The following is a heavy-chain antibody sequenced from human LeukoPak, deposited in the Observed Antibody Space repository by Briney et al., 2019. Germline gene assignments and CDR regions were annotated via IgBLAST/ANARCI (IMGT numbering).Heavy chain of an antibody. J-gene: IGHJ4*02. CDR1: GGSISSYY. Sequence: PSETLSLTCTVSGGSISSYYWSWIRQPPGQGLEWIGYIYYSGSTNYNPSLQSRVTISVDTSKNQFSLKLSSVTAADTAVYYCARHMGLGYSYGYPYFDYWGQGTLVTVSS. CDR3: ARHMGLGYSYGYPYFDY. V-gene: IGHV4-59*08. CDR2: IYYSGST. D-gene: IGHD5-18*01.